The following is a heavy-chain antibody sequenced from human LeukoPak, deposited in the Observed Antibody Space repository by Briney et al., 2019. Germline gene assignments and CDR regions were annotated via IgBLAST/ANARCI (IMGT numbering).Heavy chain of an antibody. CDR3: TTDLAGIVLMVYATDY. J-gene: IGHJ4*02. D-gene: IGHD2-8*01. V-gene: IGHV3-15*01. CDR2: IKSKTDGGTT. Sequence: GGSLRLSCAASGFTFSNAWMSWVRQAPEKGLEWVGRIKSKTDGGTTDYAAPVKGRFTISRDDSKNTLYLQMNSLKTEDTAVYYCTTDLAGIVLMVYATDYWGQGTLVTVSS. CDR1: GFTFSNAW.